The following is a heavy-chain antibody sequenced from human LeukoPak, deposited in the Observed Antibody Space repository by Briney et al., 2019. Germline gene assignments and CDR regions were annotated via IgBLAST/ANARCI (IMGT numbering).Heavy chain of an antibody. Sequence: GGSLRLSCAASGFTFSTYAMSWVRQAPGKGLEWVSAVSGSGGSTYYADSVEGRFTISRDNSKTTLHLQMNSLRAEATAVYYCATRGVTGYKEAFEYWGQGPLVTVSS. CDR3: ATRGVTGYKEAFEY. D-gene: IGHD3-9*01. CDR1: GFTFSTYA. CDR2: VSGSGGST. J-gene: IGHJ4*02. V-gene: IGHV3-23*01.